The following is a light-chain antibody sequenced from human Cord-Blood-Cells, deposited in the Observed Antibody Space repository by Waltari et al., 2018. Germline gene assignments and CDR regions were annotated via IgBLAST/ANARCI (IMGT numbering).Light chain of an antibody. CDR3: AAWDDSLNGWV. J-gene: IGLJ3*02. CDR1: NIGSKS. V-gene: IGLV3-21*04. CDR2: YDS. Sequence: SYVLTQPSSVSVAPGKTARITCGGNNIGSKSVHWYQQKPGQAPVLVIYYDSDRPSGIPERFSGSKSGTSASLAISGLQSEDEADYYCAAWDDSLNGWVFGGGTKLTVL.